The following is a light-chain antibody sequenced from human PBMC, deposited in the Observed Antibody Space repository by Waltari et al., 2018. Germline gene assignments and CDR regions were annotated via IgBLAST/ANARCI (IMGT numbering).Light chain of an antibody. V-gene: IGKV2-30*01. Sequence: DVVMTQSPLSLPVTLGQPASISCRSSQSLVYSDGNTYLTWFQQRPGQSPRRLIYKVSNRDSGVPDRFSGSGSGTDVTLKISRVEAEDGGVYYCMQGTHLAYTFGQGTKLEIK. CDR1: QSLVYSDGNTY. J-gene: IGKJ2*01. CDR2: KVS. CDR3: MQGTHLAYT.